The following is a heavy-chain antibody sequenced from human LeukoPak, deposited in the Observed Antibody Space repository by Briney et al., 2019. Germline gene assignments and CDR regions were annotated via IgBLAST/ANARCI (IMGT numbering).Heavy chain of an antibody. J-gene: IGHJ4*02. CDR1: GFTSSSYW. V-gene: IGHV3-7*01. Sequence: GGSLRLSCAASGFTSSSYWMSWVRQAPGKGLEWVANIKQDGSEKYYVDSVKGRFTISRDNAKNSLYLQMNSLRAEDTAVYYCATWGPWSYFDYWGQGTLVTVSS. D-gene: IGHD7-27*01. CDR3: ATWGPWSYFDY. CDR2: IKQDGSEK.